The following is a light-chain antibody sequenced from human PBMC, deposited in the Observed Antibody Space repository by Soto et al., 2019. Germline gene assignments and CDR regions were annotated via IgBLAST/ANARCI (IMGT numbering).Light chain of an antibody. CDR1: QSVSSN. Sequence: EIVMTHSQATLSVSLGERATLSSSASQSVSSNLAWYQLKPGQAPRLLIYGASSRATGIPDRFSGSGSGTDFTLTIRRLEPEDFAVYYCQQYGSSYPWTFGQGTKVDIK. CDR2: GAS. J-gene: IGKJ1*01. V-gene: IGKV3-20*01. CDR3: QQYGSSYPWT.